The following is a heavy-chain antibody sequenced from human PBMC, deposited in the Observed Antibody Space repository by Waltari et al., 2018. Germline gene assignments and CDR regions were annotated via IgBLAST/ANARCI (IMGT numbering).Heavy chain of an antibody. CDR2: IYYSGST. Sequence: QVQLPESGPGLVKPSETLSLTCTVSGGSISRYYWGWIRQPPGKGLEWIGYIYYSGSTNYNPSLKSRVTISVDTSKNQFSLKLSSVTAADTAVYYCARAPYSSSFRWFDPWGQGTLVTVSS. CDR1: GGSISRYY. J-gene: IGHJ5*02. CDR3: ARAPYSSSFRWFDP. V-gene: IGHV4-59*01. D-gene: IGHD6-6*01.